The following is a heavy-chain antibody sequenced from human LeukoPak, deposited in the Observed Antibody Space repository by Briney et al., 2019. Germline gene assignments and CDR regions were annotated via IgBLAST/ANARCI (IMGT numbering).Heavy chain of an antibody. CDR2: INPSGST. V-gene: IGHV1-46*01. Sequence: AASVKVSCKASGYTFTGYYMHWVRQAPGQGLEWMGVINPSGSTSYAQKFQGRVTMTRDTSTSTVYMELSSLRSEDTAVYHCASSILYSSSPFDYWGQGTLVTVSS. D-gene: IGHD6-13*01. CDR1: GYTFTGYY. CDR3: ASSILYSSSPFDY. J-gene: IGHJ4*02.